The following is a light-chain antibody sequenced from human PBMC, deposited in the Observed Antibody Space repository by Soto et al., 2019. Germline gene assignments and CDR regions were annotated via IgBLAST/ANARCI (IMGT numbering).Light chain of an antibody. Sequence: QSALTQPASVSGSPGQSITISCTGTSSDVGGYNYVSWYQQHPGKAPKLMIYEVSNRPSAVSNRFSGSKSGNTASLTISGLQAEDEADYDCCSYTSSSIDDVFGTGTKVTV. J-gene: IGLJ1*01. CDR2: EVS. V-gene: IGLV2-14*01. CDR1: SSDVGGYNY. CDR3: CSYTSSSIDDV.